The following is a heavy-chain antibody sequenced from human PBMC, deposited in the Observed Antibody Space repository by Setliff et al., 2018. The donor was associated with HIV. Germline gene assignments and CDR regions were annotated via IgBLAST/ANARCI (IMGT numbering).Heavy chain of an antibody. CDR1: GYSISSGYY. Sequence: SETLSLTCPVSGYSISSGYYWGWIRQPPGKGLEWIGNIHHSGSVYYNLSLKRRVTISVDTSKNQFSLKLSSVTAADTAVYYCASRRRSHQDLYGGNSVFLNWGQGTLVTVSS. CDR2: IHHSGSV. D-gene: IGHD4-17*01. CDR3: ASRRRSHQDLYGGNSVFLN. J-gene: IGHJ4*02. V-gene: IGHV4-38-2*01.